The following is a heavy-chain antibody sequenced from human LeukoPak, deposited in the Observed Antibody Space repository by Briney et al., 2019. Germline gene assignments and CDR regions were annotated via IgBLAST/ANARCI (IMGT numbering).Heavy chain of an antibody. J-gene: IGHJ4*02. D-gene: IGHD3-3*01. CDR2: ISGSGGST. V-gene: IGHV3-23*01. CDR1: GFTFSSYA. CDR3: ATALRFLEWNR. Sequence: GGSLRLTCAASGFTFSSYAMSWVRQAPGKGLEWLSAISGSGGSTYYADSVKGRFTISRDNSKNKLYLQMNSLRAEDTAVYYCATALRFLEWNRGGQGTLVTVSS.